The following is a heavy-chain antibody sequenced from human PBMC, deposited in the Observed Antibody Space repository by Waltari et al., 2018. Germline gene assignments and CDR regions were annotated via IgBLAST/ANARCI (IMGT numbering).Heavy chain of an antibody. V-gene: IGHV4-38-2*02. CDR1: GYSISSGYY. D-gene: IGHD3-10*01. CDR2: SYHSGST. Sequence: QVQLQESGPGLVKPSETLSLTCAVSGYSISSGYYWGWIRQPPGKGLEWIGSSYHSGSTSYNPPLKSRVTISVDTSKNQFSRKLSSVTAADTAVYYCARDTPGGNSFDPWGQGTLVTVSS. CDR3: ARDTPGGNSFDP. J-gene: IGHJ5*02.